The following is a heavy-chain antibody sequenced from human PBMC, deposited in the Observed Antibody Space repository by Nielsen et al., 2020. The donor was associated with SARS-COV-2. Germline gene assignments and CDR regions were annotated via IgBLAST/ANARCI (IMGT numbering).Heavy chain of an antibody. Sequence: GESLKISCAASTFSFSNYTMNWVRQAPGKGLEWVSSITSGSIYIYYADSVRGRFTISRDNAKNSLYLQMNSLRAEDTALYYCAKGFYDSSGPYWGQGTLVTVSS. J-gene: IGHJ4*02. D-gene: IGHD3-22*01. CDR1: TFSFSNYT. CDR3: AKGFYDSSGPY. V-gene: IGHV3-21*04. CDR2: ITSGSIYI.